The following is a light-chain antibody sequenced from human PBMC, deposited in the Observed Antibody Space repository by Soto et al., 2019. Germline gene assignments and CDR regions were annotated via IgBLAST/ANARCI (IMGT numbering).Light chain of an antibody. V-gene: IGKV1-33*01. CDR3: QQVESYPST. CDR1: QSISSY. J-gene: IGKJ4*01. CDR2: DAS. Sequence: DIQMTQSPSSLSASVGDRVTITCRASQSISSYLNWYQQKPGKAPKLLIYDASNLETGVPSRFSGSGSGTDFTFTISSLQPEDIATYYCQQVESYPSTFGGGTKVDIK.